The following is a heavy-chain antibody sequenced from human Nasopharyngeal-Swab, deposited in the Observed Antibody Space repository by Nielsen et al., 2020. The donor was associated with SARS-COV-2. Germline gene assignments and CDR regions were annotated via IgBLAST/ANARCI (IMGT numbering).Heavy chain of an antibody. CDR3: AREGSTGYYYGMDV. CDR2: IGTAGDT. V-gene: IGHV3-13*04. CDR1: GFTFSSYD. Sequence: GESLKISCVASGFTFSSYDMHWVRQATGKGLEWVSAIGTAGDTYYPGSVKGRFTISRENAKNSLYLQMNSLRAGDTAVYYCAREGSTGYYYGMDVWGQGTTVTVSS. D-gene: IGHD1-1*01. J-gene: IGHJ6*02.